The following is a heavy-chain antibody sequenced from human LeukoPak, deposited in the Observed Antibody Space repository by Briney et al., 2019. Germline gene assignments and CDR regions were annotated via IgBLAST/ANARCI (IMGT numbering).Heavy chain of an antibody. CDR1: GYTLTELS. CDR3: ATDYGRGSSGYYYVSYYYYGMDV. CDR2: FDPEDGET. D-gene: IGHD3-22*01. Sequence: ASVKVSCKVSGYTLTELSMHWVRQAPGKGLEWMGGFDPEDGETIYAQKFQGRVTMTEDTSTDTAYMELSSLRSEDTAVYYCATDYGRGSSGYYYVSYYYYGMDVWGQGTTVTVSS. J-gene: IGHJ6*02. V-gene: IGHV1-24*01.